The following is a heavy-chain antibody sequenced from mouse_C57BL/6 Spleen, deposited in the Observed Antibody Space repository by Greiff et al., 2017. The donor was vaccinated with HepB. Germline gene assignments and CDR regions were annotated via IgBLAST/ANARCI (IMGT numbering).Heavy chain of an antibody. CDR1: CYTFTSYT. V-gene: IGHV1-4*01. CDR2: INPSSGYT. Sequence: VQLQQSGAELARPGASVKMSCKASCYTFTSYTMHWVKQRPGQGLEWIGYINPSSGYTKYNQKFKDKATLTADKSSSTAYMQLSSLTSEDSAVYYCAKDFYPYAMDYWGQGTSVTVSS. J-gene: IGHJ4*01. CDR3: AKDFYPYAMDY.